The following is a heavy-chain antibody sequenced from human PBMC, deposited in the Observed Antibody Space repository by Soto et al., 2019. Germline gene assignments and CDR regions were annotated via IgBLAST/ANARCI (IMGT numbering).Heavy chain of an antibody. D-gene: IGHD6-13*01. CDR1: GFTFSDYY. CDR2: ISSSGSTI. V-gene: IGHV3-11*01. J-gene: IGHJ4*02. Sequence: SMRLSCASSGFTFSDYYMSWIRQAPGKGLEWVSYISSSGSTIYYADSVKGRFTISRDNAKNSLYLQMNSLRAEDTAVYYCARVHSSSWYYFDYWGQGTLVTVSS. CDR3: ARVHSSSWYYFDY.